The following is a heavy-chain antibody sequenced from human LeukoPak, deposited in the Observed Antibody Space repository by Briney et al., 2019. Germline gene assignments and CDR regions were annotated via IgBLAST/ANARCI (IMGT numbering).Heavy chain of an antibody. J-gene: IGHJ4*02. CDR1: GGSISSGDYY. D-gene: IGHD6-13*01. CDR3: ARGRGAAAGLLFDY. CDR2: IYYSGST. V-gene: IGHV4-30-4*08. Sequence: SETLSLTCTVSGGSISSGDYYWSWTRHPPGKGLEWIGYIYYSGSTYYNPSLESRVTISVDTSKNQFSLKLSSVTAADTAVYYCARGRGAAAGLLFDYWGQGTLVTVSS.